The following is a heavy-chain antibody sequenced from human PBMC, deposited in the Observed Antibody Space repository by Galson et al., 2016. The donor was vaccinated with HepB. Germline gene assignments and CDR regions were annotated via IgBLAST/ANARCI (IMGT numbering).Heavy chain of an antibody. J-gene: IGHJ4*02. CDR3: ARAWTSRPSTRQTDHFDY. D-gene: IGHD1-1*01. CDR1: GDSVSSGTAS. CDR2: TYYRSKWYN. V-gene: IGHV6-1*01. Sequence: CAISGDSVSSGTASWNWIRQSPSRGLEWLGRTYYRSKWYNEYATSVGGRININPDTTENHFSLHLNSVTPEDTAIYYCARAWTSRPSTRQTDHFDYWGQGTLVTVSS.